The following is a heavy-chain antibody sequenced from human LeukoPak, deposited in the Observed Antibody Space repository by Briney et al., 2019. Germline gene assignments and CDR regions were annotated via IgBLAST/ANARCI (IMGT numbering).Heavy chain of an antibody. J-gene: IGHJ4*02. Sequence: GGSLRLSCAASGFTFSDYSMNWVRQAPGKGLEWVSYINSGSSTIYYVDSVEGRFTISRDNAKNSLYLQMNSLRDEDTAVYYCARASRWGDLSLGYWGQGTLVTVSS. V-gene: IGHV3-48*02. CDR3: ARASRWGDLSLGY. CDR1: GFTFSDYS. D-gene: IGHD3-16*02. CDR2: INSGSSTI.